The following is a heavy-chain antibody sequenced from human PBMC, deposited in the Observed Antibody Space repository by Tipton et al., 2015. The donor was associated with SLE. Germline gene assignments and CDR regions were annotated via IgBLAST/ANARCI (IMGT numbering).Heavy chain of an antibody. CDR1: GFTFRGTD. Sequence: SLRLSCATSGFTFRGTDFHWVRQSPGNELEWVSAIGNSGDTYYSDSVKGRFIISREDAKNSLYLQMNSLRDGDTAVYFCVREQYCSTTGCYAGVLGALDIWGQGTLVTVSS. J-gene: IGHJ3*02. V-gene: IGHV3-13*01. CDR2: IGNSGDT. CDR3: VREQYCSTTGCYAGVLGALDI. D-gene: IGHD2-2*01.